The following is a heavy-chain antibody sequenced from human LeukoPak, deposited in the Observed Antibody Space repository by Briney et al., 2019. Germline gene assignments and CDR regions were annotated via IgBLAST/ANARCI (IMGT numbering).Heavy chain of an antibody. D-gene: IGHD4-11*01. CDR2: INHSGST. J-gene: IGHJ4*02. Sequence: PSETLSLTCAVYGGSFSGYYWSWIRQPPGKGLEWIGEINHSGSTNYNPSLKSRVTISVDTSKNQFSLKLSSVTAADTAVYYCASPNKTRSTGTTSGTPFDYWGQGTLATVSS. CDR3: ASPNKTRSTGTTSGTPFDY. V-gene: IGHV4-34*01. CDR1: GGSFSGYY.